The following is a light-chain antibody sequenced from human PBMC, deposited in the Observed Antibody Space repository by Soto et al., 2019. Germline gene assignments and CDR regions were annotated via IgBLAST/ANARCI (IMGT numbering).Light chain of an antibody. CDR2: EGS. Sequence: QSVLTQPASVSGSPGQSITISCTGTSSDVGSYNLVSGYQQHPGKAPKLMIYEGSKRPSGVSNRFSGSKSGNTASLTISGLQAEDEADYYCCSYAVSSTSVVFGGGTKLTVL. CDR3: CSYAVSSTSVV. V-gene: IGLV2-23*01. CDR1: SSDVGSYNL. J-gene: IGLJ2*01.